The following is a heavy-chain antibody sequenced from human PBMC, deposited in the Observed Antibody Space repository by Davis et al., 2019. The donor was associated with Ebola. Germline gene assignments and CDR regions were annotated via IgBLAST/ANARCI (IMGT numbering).Heavy chain of an antibody. V-gene: IGHV4-34*01. J-gene: IGHJ4*02. Sequence: SETLSLTCAACAWSFSGYYCGWIHQPPGKGLEWIGEINHSGNTNYNPSLKSRVTISVDTSKNQFSLKLSSVTAADTAVYYCARGFVGATAVDYWGRGTLVTVSS. CDR2: INHSGNT. CDR1: AWSFSGYY. D-gene: IGHD1-26*01. CDR3: ARGFVGATAVDY.